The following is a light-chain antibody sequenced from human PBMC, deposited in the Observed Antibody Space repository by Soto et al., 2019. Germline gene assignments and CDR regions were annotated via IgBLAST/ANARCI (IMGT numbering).Light chain of an antibody. CDR1: SSDVGAYDH. J-gene: IGLJ3*02. V-gene: IGLV2-14*01. Sequence: QSALTQPASVSESPGQSITISCIGTSSDVGAYDHVSWYQQHPGKAPKVIISEVSNRPSGVSTRFSGSKSGNTASLTISGLQTEDEADHYCSSYTSRTTWVFGGGTKLTVL. CDR2: EVS. CDR3: SSYTSRTTWV.